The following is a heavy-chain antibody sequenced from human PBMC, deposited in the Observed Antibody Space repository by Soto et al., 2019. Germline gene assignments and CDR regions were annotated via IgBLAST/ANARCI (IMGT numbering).Heavy chain of an antibody. D-gene: IGHD3-10*01. V-gene: IGHV4-61*01. CDR1: GGSVSSVSYY. CDR2: VESSGRT. CDR3: ARGVYGAYLDY. Sequence: SETLSLTCTVSGGSVSSVSYYWSWIRQTPGKGLEWIGYVESSGRTEYKPSLASRVTLSLDSSQNQFSLTLRSVTTADRALYFCARGVYGAYLDYWGQGIPVTVSS. J-gene: IGHJ4*02.